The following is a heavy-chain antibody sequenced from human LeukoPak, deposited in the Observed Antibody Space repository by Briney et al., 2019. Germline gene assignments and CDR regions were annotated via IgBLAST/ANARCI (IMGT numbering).Heavy chain of an antibody. V-gene: IGHV3-23*01. CDR1: GITLNNYG. Sequence: GGSLRLSCAVSGITLNNYGMIWLRHRPGKRLEWVAGISDSGGSTKYADSVKSRFIISRDNPKNTLYLQMNSLRAEDTAVYFCAKRGVVIRVILVGFHKEAYYFESWGQGALVTVSS. D-gene: IGHD3/OR15-3a*01. CDR2: ISDSGGST. CDR3: AKRGVVIRVILVGFHKEAYYFES. J-gene: IGHJ4*02.